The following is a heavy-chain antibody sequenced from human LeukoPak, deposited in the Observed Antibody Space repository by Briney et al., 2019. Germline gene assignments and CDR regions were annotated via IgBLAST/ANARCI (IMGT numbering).Heavy chain of an antibody. CDR3: ASEIIAAASFDY. Sequence: ASVKVSCKASGYTFTGYYMHWMRQAPREGLEWMGWINPNSGGTNYAQKFQGRVTMTRDTSISTAYMELSRLRSDDTAVYYCASEIIAAASFDYWGQGTLVTVSS. CDR2: INPNSGGT. CDR1: GYTFTGYY. V-gene: IGHV1-2*02. J-gene: IGHJ4*02. D-gene: IGHD6-13*01.